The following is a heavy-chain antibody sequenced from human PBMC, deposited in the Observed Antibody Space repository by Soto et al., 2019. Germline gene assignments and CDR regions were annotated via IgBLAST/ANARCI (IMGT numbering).Heavy chain of an antibody. D-gene: IGHD6-6*01. CDR1: GFTFSSYS. CDR2: ISSSSSYI. CDR3: ARVGGQLVPGCDY. Sequence: EVQLVESGGGLVKPGGSLRLSCAASGFTFSSYSMNWVRQAPGKGLEWVSSISSSSSYIYYADSVKGRFTISRDNAKNSLYLQMNSRRAEDTAVYYCARVGGQLVPGCDYWGQGTLVTVSS. J-gene: IGHJ4*02. V-gene: IGHV3-21*01.